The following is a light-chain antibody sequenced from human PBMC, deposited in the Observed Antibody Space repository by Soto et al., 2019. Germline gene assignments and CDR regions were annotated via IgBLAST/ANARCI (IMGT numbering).Light chain of an antibody. Sequence: QSALTQPPSASGSPGQSVTIYCTGTSSDVGGYNYVSWYQQHPGKAPKLMISEVSKRPSGVPDRFSGSKSGNTASLTVYGLQAEDEADYYCSSFAGNNNLVFGGGTKLTVL. CDR1: SSDVGGYNY. CDR3: SSFAGNNNLV. J-gene: IGLJ2*01. V-gene: IGLV2-8*01. CDR2: EVS.